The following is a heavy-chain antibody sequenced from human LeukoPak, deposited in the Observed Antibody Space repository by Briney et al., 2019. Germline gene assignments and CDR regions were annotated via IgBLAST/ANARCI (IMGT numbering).Heavy chain of an antibody. CDR3: ARAMYSSSWGFDY. J-gene: IGHJ4*02. D-gene: IGHD6-6*01. Sequence: GGSLRLSCAASGFIFSSYSMNWVRQAPGKGLEWVSSISSSSSYIYYADSVKGRFTISRDNAKNSLYLQMNSLRAEDTAVYYCARAMYSSSWGFDYWGQGTLVTVSS. CDR1: GFIFSSYS. V-gene: IGHV3-21*01. CDR2: ISSSSSYI.